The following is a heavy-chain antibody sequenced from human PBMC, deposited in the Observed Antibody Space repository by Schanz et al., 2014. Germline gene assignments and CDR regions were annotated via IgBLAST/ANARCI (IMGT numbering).Heavy chain of an antibody. Sequence: EVQLVESGGGLVKPGGSLRLSCAASGFTFSYYNMNWVRQAPGKGLEWVSSIGNGGGYIYYADSVKGRFTISRENAKNSVYLQMTSXXXEDTALYYCARYRDAGGSDSWGQGTLITVSS. CDR1: GFTFSYYN. D-gene: IGHD2-8*02. J-gene: IGHJ5*01. CDR2: IGNGGGYI. V-gene: IGHV3-21*01. CDR3: ARYRDAGGSDS.